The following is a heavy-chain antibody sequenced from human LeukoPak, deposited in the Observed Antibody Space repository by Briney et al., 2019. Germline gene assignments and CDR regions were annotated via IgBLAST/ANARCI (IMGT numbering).Heavy chain of an antibody. Sequence: ASVKVSCKTSGFDFSDYFIHWVRQAPGQGLDWMGWIILKSGATNYAQKFRDRVTVSRDTSTVYLDLSRLTSDDTAVYYCTRDLRSGRVTYGQDSWGQGTLVTVSS. CDR2: IILKSGAT. V-gene: IGHV1-2*02. CDR3: TRDLRSGRVTYGQDS. CDR1: GFDFSDYF. J-gene: IGHJ4*02. D-gene: IGHD3-10*01.